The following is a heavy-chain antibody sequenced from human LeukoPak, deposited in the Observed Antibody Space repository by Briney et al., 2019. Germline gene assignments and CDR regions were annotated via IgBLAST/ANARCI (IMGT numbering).Heavy chain of an antibody. CDR1: AGTFSTYV. Sequence: AVKVCCNASAGTFSTYVISWLRQPPGQGHELMGVIIPIFGTTKYAQKFQGRVKITEDESTSTAYMELRSLRYEDTAVYYCARGDTAMVSGRFDSWGQGTLVTVSS. J-gene: IGHJ4*02. D-gene: IGHD5-18*01. V-gene: IGHV1-69*01. CDR2: IIPIFGTT. CDR3: ARGDTAMVSGRFDS.